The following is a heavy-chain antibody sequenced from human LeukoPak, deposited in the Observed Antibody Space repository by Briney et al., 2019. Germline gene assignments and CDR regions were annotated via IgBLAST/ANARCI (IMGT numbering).Heavy chain of an antibody. CDR1: GFTFSSYA. Sequence: GGSLRLSCAASGFTFSSYAMSWVRQAPGKGLEWVSAISGSGGSTYYADSVKGRFAISRDNSKNTLYLQMNSLRAEDTAVYYCAKDGYGSGLFGIDAFDIWGQGTMVTVSS. J-gene: IGHJ3*02. D-gene: IGHD3-10*01. V-gene: IGHV3-23*01. CDR3: AKDGYGSGLFGIDAFDI. CDR2: ISGSGGST.